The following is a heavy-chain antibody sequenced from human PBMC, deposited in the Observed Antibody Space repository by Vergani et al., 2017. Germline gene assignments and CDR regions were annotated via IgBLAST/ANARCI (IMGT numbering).Heavy chain of an antibody. CDR3: ARARLGYCSDGSCYSYNWFDA. CDR2: IIPIFGTA. CDR1: GGTFSSYA. D-gene: IGHD2-15*01. Sequence: QVQLVQSGAEVKKPGSSVKVSCKASGGTFSSYAISWVRQAPGQGLEWMGGIIPIFGTANYAQKFQGRVTITADESTSTAYMELSSLRSEDTAVYYCARARLGYCSDGSCYSYNWFDAWGQGTLVTVSS. V-gene: IGHV1-69*01. J-gene: IGHJ5*02.